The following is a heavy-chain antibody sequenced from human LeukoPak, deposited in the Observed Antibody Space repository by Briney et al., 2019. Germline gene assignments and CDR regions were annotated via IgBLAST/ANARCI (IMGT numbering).Heavy chain of an antibody. CDR1: GFTFSDYG. V-gene: IGHV3-30*03. CDR2: ISYDGSNK. J-gene: IGHJ4*02. CDR3: ARYYGSGSLDY. D-gene: IGHD3-10*01. Sequence: PGRSLRLSCAASGFTFSDYGVHWVRQAPGKGLEWVALISYDGSNKYYADSVKGRFTISRDTSKNTLHLQMDSLRVEDTAMYYCARYYGSGSLDYWGQGTLVTVSS.